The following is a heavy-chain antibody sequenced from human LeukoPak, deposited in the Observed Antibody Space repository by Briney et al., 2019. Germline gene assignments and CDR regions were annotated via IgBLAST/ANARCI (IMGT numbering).Heavy chain of an antibody. CDR1: GFTFDDYA. D-gene: IGHD6-19*01. CDR2: INWNSDII. J-gene: IGHJ4*02. CDR3: ARDYKAVAGSASHFDS. Sequence: GRSLRLSCAASGFTFDDYAMHWVRRAPGKGLGWVSSINWNSDIIVYADSVKGRFTISRDNARNSLYLQMNSLRSEDTAFYYCARDYKAVAGSASHFDSWGQGTLVTVSS. V-gene: IGHV3-9*01.